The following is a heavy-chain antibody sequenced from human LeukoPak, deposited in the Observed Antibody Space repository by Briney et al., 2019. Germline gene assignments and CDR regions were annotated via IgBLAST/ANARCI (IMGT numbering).Heavy chain of an antibody. Sequence: GGFLRLSCAASGFTFTRNWMSWVRQTPGRGLEWVAHIKQDGSEKYNVDSVKGRFTISRDNAKNSLYLQMNSLRAEDTAVYYCARDFSVTTSFTDRAYWGQGTLVTVSS. CDR2: IKQDGSEK. CDR1: GFTFTRNW. J-gene: IGHJ4*02. V-gene: IGHV3-7*01. CDR3: ARDFSVTTSFTDRAY. D-gene: IGHD4-17*01.